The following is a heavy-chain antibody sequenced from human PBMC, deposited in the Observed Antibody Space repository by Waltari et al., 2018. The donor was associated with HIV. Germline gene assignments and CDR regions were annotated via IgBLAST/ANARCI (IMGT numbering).Heavy chain of an antibody. CDR1: GYSFTRYP. V-gene: IGHV1-3*01. J-gene: IGHJ6*02. CDR3: VRDMSDTPVGPEMDV. Sequence: QVQFEQSGAVVKKPGASVKVSCKTSGYSFTRYPMHWVRQAPGQRLEWMGWINAANGNTKYSQKFQDRVTISRDTSASTAYLELRRLRPEDTAVYYCVRDMSDTPVGPEMDVWGQGTTVTVSS. CDR2: INAANGNT. D-gene: IGHD5-18*01.